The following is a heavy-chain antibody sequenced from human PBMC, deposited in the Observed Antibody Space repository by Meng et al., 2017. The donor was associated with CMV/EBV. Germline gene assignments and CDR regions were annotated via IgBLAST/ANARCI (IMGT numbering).Heavy chain of an antibody. CDR2: TYYRSTWYN. V-gene: IGHV6-1*01. D-gene: IGHD3-3*01. CDR3: ARGPRSPTIFGVVIRNYYYGMDV. J-gene: IGHJ6*02. Sequence: SETLSLTCAISRDSVSSNCSSWNWIRQSPSRGLEWLGRTYYRSTWYNDYAVSVKSRITINPDTSKNQFSLQLNSVTPEDTAVYYCARGPRSPTIFGVVIRNYYYGMDVWGQGTTVTVSS. CDR1: RDSVSSNCSS.